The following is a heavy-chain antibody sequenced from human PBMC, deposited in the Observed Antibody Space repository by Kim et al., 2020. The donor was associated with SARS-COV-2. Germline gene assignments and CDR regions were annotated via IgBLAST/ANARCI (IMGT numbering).Heavy chain of an antibody. D-gene: IGHD3-9*01. V-gene: IGHV3-7*01. Sequence: GGSLRLSCAASGFTFSSYWMSWVRQAPGKGLEWVANIKQDGSEKYYGDSVKGRFTIARDNAKNSLYLQMNSLRAEEAAVYYCARDGNFDWLLYTYCYGWDVWGQGTTVTVP. CDR2: IKQDGSEK. J-gene: IGHJ6*02. CDR3: ARDGNFDWLLYTYCYGWDV. CDR1: GFTFSSYW.